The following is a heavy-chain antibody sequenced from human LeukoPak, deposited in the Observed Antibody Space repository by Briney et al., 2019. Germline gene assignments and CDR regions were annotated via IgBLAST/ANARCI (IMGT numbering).Heavy chain of an antibody. CDR2: ISAYNGNT. J-gene: IGHJ6*03. CDR3: ARVRGGNISYYYYYMDV. Sequence: GASVKVSCKASGYTFTSYAMHWVRQAPGQRLEWMGWISAYNGNTNYAQKLQGRVTMTTDTSTSTAYMELRSLRSDDTAVYYCARVRGGNISYYYYYMDVWGKGTTVTISS. CDR1: GYTFTSYA. D-gene: IGHD4-23*01. V-gene: IGHV1-18*01.